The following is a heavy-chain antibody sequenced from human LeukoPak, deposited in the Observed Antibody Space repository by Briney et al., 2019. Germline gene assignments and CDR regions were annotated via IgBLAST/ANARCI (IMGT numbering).Heavy chain of an antibody. D-gene: IGHD1-7*01. Sequence: GASVKVSCKASGYTFTSYGISWVRQAPGQGLEWMGWISAYNGNTNYAQKLQGRVTMTTDTSTSTAYMELRSLRSDDTAVYYCATSPGGTTRGGWFDPWGQGTLVTVSS. CDR2: ISAYNGNT. V-gene: IGHV1-18*01. J-gene: IGHJ5*02. CDR3: ATSPGGTTRGGWFDP. CDR1: GYTFTSYG.